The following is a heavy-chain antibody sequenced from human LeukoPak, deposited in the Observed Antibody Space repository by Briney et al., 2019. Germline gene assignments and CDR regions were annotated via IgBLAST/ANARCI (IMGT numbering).Heavy chain of an antibody. Sequence: ASVKVSCKASGYTFTGYYMHWVRQAPGQGLEWMGWINPNSGGTNYAQKLQGRVTMTTDTSTSTAYMELRSLRSDDTAVYYCARVSWGFGELFLDYWGQGTLVTVSS. V-gene: IGHV1-2*02. CDR1: GYTFTGYY. CDR3: ARVSWGFGELFLDY. J-gene: IGHJ4*02. D-gene: IGHD3-10*01. CDR2: INPNSGGT.